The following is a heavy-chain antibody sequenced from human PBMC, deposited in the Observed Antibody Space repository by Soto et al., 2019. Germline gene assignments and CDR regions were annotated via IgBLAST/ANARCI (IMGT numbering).Heavy chain of an antibody. CDR3: ARVRTTHSSSWYGPLRTYYYYYYMDV. D-gene: IGHD6-13*01. V-gene: IGHV1-3*01. CDR2: INAGNGNT. J-gene: IGHJ6*03. CDR1: GYTFTSYG. Sequence: ASVKVSCKASGYTFTSYGISWVRQAPGQRLEWMGWINAGNGNTKYSQKFQGRVTITRDTSASTAYMELSSLRSEDTAVYYCARVRTTHSSSWYGPLRTYYYYYYMDVWGKGTTVTVSS.